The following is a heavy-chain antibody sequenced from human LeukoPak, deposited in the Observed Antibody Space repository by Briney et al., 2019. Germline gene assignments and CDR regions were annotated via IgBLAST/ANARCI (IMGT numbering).Heavy chain of an antibody. CDR1: GYIFYSYW. V-gene: IGHV5-51*01. D-gene: IGHD6-19*01. CDR3: ARPLSGDYSSGHLQY. Sequence: GESLKISCKGSGYIFYSYWIAWVRQMPGKGLEWVGSIYPADSDTRYSPSFQGQVTISVDRSISTAYLQWSSLKASDTAMYYCARPLSGDYSSGHLQYWGQGTPVTVSS. CDR2: IYPADSDT. J-gene: IGHJ4*02.